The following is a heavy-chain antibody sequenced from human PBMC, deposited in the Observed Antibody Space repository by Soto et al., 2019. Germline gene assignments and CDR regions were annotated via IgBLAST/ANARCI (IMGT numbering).Heavy chain of an antibody. D-gene: IGHD1-1*01. V-gene: IGHV3-13*04. CDR1: GFIFADYD. J-gene: IGHJ4*02. Sequence: EVQLLESGGALVQPGGSLTLSCAASGFIFADYDFHWVRQVPGKRLECVSIIDYTGDNTYYSGSVRGRFLISRDNVENTLYLQMNSLRVEDTALYFCARERTPRSRPWKPLDFWGQGTQVTVSS. CDR3: ARERTPRSRPWKPLDF. CDR2: IDYTGDNT.